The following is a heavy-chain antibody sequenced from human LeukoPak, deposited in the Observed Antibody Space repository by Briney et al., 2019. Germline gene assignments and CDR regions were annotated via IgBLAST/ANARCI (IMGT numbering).Heavy chain of an antibody. CDR3: ARVRDGYNYYFDY. CDR1: GGSISSYY. J-gene: IGHJ4*02. CDR2: IYYSGST. V-gene: IGHV4-59*01. D-gene: IGHD5-24*01. Sequence: SETLSLTCTVSGGSISSYYWSWIRQPPGKGLEWIGYIYYSGSTNYNPSLKRRVTISVDTSKNQFSLKLSSVTAADTAVYYCARVRDGYNYYFDYWGQGTLVTVSS.